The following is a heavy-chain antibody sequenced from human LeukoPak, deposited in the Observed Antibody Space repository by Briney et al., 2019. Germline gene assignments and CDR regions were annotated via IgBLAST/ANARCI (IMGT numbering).Heavy chain of an antibody. J-gene: IGHJ6*03. CDR1: GYTFTGYY. D-gene: IGHD3-9*01. CDR3: ARVLAPYDILTGYYYYYYYMDV. V-gene: IGHV1-8*03. Sequence: VASVKVSCKASGYTFTGYYMHWVRQAPGQGLEWMGWMNPNSGNTGYAQKFQGRVTITRNTSISTAYMELSSLRSEDTAVYYCARVLAPYDILTGYYYYYYYMDVWGKGTTVTVSS. CDR2: MNPNSGNT.